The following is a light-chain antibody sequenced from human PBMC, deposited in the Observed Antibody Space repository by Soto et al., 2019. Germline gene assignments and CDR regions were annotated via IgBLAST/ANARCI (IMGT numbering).Light chain of an antibody. V-gene: IGKV1-8*01. CDR3: QQYYSYPLT. J-gene: IGKJ1*01. CDR1: QGISSY. Sequence: AIRMTQSPSSFSASTGDRVTITCRASQGISSYLAWYQQKPGKAPKLLIYAASTLKSGVPSRFSGSRSGTEITNTISCLQSEDFATYYCQQYYSYPLTFGQVTKVEIK. CDR2: AAS.